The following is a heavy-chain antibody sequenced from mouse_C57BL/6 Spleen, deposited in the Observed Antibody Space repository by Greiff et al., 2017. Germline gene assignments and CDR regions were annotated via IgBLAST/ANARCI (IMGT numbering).Heavy chain of an antibody. CDR1: GYTFTSYW. D-gene: IGHD2-2*01. Sequence: QVQLQQPGAELVKPGASVKLSCKASGYTFTSYWMHWVKQRPGQGLEWIGMIHPNSGSTNYNEKFKSKATLTVDKSSSTAYMQLSSLTSEDSAVYYWARGPYGYDGFYFDYWGQGTTLTVSS. CDR3: ARGPYGYDGFYFDY. J-gene: IGHJ2*01. CDR2: IHPNSGST. V-gene: IGHV1-64*01.